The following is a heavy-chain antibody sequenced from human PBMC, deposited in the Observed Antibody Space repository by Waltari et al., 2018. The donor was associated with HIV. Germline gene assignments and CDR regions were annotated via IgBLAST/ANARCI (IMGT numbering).Heavy chain of an antibody. CDR2: IYYRGST. Sequence: QVQLQESGPGLVKPSETLSLTCTVSGGPISSYYWSWIRQPPGKGLEWIGYIYYRGSTNYNPSLKSRVTISVDTSKNQFSLKLSSVTAADTAVYYCARDPNMVRGVIGAFDIWGQGTMVTVSS. CDR3: ARDPNMVRGVIGAFDI. CDR1: GGPISSYY. J-gene: IGHJ3*02. V-gene: IGHV4-59*01. D-gene: IGHD3-10*01.